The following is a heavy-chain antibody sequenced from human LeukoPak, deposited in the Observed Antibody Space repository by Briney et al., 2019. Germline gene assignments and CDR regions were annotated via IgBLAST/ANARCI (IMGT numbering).Heavy chain of an antibody. CDR1: GYTFTSYG. CDR2: IIPIFGTA. J-gene: IGHJ6*03. Sequence: SVKVSCKASGYTFTSYGISWVRQAPGQGLEWMGGIIPIFGTANYAQKFQGRVTITADESTSTAYMELSSLRSEDTAVYYCARTPGTNYYYCYMDVWGKGTTVTVSS. CDR3: ARTPGTNYYYCYMDV. D-gene: IGHD1-14*01. V-gene: IGHV1-69*13.